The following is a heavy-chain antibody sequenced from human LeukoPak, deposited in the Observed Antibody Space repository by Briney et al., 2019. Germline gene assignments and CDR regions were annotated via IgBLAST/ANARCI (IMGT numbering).Heavy chain of an antibody. D-gene: IGHD7-27*01. V-gene: IGHV3-21*01. Sequence: GGSLRLSCAASGFIFETYSMNWVRQAPGKGLEWVSSIGGSGSYIDYADSVKGRFTISRDNAKNSLFLQMSSLRAEDTGVYYCARHRFDGGLYLGMYFYNGLDVWGLGTTVTVSS. CDR1: GFIFETYS. CDR2: IGGSGSYI. J-gene: IGHJ6*02. CDR3: ARHRFDGGLYLGMYFYNGLDV.